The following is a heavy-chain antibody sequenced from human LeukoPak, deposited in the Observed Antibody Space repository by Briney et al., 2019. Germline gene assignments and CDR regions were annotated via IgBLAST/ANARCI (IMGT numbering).Heavy chain of an antibody. D-gene: IGHD2-2*01. CDR1: GYTFTDYY. J-gene: IGHJ4*02. CDR3: ARANCLYCSSSTCLFDY. CDR2: INPNDGDT. Sequence: ASVKVSCTASGYTFTDYYMHWVRQAPGQGFEWMGWINPNDGDTNYAQKFPGRVTMTRDTSISTGHMEVSRLRSDDTAVYYCARANCLYCSSSTCLFDYWGQGTLVTVSS. V-gene: IGHV1-2*02.